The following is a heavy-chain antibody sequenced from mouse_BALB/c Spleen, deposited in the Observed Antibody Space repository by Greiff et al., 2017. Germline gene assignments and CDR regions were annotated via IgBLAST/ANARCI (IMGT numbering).Heavy chain of an antibody. V-gene: IGHV5-4*02. Sequence: EVMLVESGGGLVKPGGSLKLSCAASGFTFSDYYMYWVRQTPEKRLEWVATISDGGSYTYYPDSVKGRFTISRDNAKNNLYLQMSSLKSEDTAMYYCARGGYGSSFDYWGQGTTRTVSS. D-gene: IGHD1-1*01. CDR1: GFTFSDYY. J-gene: IGHJ2*01. CDR3: ARGGYGSSFDY. CDR2: ISDGGSYT.